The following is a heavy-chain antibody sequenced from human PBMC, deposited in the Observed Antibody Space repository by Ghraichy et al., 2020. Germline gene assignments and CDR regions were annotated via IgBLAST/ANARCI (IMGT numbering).Heavy chain of an antibody. CDR2: INHIGST. CDR3: ARDGLELRRSMGY. J-gene: IGHJ4*02. D-gene: IGHD1-7*01. Sequence: SQTLSLTCAVYGGSFSGYYWSWIRQPPGQGLEWIGEINHIGSTNYNPSLKSRVTISVDTSKNQFSLKLSSVTAADTAVYYCARDGLELRRSMGYWGQGTLVTVSS. CDR1: GGSFSGYY. V-gene: IGHV4-34*01.